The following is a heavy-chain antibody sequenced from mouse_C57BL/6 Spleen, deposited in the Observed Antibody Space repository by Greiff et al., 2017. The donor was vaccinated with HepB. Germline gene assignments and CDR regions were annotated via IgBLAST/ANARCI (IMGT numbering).Heavy chain of an antibody. Sequence: EVKLVESGGGLVKPGGSLKLSCAASGFTFSSYTMSWVRQTPEKRLEWVATISGGGGNTYYPDSVKGRFTISRDNAKNTLYLQMSSLRSEDTVLYYCARRDGYYVDYAMDYWGQGTSVTVSS. D-gene: IGHD2-3*01. CDR3: ARRDGYYVDYAMDY. CDR1: GFTFSSYT. CDR2: ISGGGGNT. J-gene: IGHJ4*01. V-gene: IGHV5-9*01.